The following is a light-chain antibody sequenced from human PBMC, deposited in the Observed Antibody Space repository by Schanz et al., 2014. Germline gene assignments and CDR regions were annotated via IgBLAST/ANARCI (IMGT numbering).Light chain of an antibody. CDR2: DVS. J-gene: IGLJ2*01. CDR1: SSDLGAYNY. CDR3: SSYGGSNFVV. Sequence: QSALTQPASVSGSPGQSITISCTGTSSDLGAYNYVSWYQQYPGKVPKLMIYDVSYRPSGVSNRFSGSKSGNTASLTVSGLQAEDEADYYCSSYGGSNFVVFGGGTKLTVL. V-gene: IGLV2-14*01.